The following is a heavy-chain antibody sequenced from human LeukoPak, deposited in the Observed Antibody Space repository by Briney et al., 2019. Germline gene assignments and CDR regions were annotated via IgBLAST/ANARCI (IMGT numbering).Heavy chain of an antibody. CDR1: GGTFSSYA. D-gene: IGHD3-3*01. CDR3: ARSLFWSGRYYYYYGTDV. V-gene: IGHV1-69*13. CDR2: IIPIFGTA. J-gene: IGHJ6*02. Sequence: ASVKVSCKASGGTFSSYAISWVRQAPGQGLEWMGGIIPIFGTANYAQKFQGRVTITADESTSTAYMELSSLRSEDTAVYYCARSLFWSGRYYYYYGTDVWGQGTTVTVSS.